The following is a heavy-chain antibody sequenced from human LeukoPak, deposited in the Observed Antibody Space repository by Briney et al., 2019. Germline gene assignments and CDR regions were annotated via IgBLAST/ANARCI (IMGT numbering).Heavy chain of an antibody. D-gene: IGHD2-15*01. Sequence: ASVKVSCKASGYTFTSYGISWVRQAPGQGLEWMGWISAYNGNTNYAQKLQGRVTMTTDTSTSTAYMELRSLRSDDTAVYYCARDCSGGSCYRSGYYYVDAFDIWGQGTMVTVSS. CDR2: ISAYNGNT. CDR1: GYTFTSYG. CDR3: ARDCSGGSCYRSGYYYVDAFDI. V-gene: IGHV1-18*01. J-gene: IGHJ3*02.